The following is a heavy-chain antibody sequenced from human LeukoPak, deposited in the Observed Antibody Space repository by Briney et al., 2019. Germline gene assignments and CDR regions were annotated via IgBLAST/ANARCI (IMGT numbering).Heavy chain of an antibody. Sequence: GASVKVSCKASGGTFSSYAISWVRQAPGQGLEWMGKIIPSFGTANYAQKFQGRVTITTDESTSTAYMELSSLRSEDTAVYYCARDRERITRVRGVYDAFDIWGQGTMVTVSS. D-gene: IGHD3-10*01. CDR1: GGTFSSYA. CDR3: ARDRERITRVRGVYDAFDI. V-gene: IGHV1-69*05. CDR2: IIPSFGTA. J-gene: IGHJ3*02.